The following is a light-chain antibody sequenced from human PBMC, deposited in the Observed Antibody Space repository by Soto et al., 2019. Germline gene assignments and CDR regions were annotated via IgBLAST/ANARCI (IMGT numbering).Light chain of an antibody. Sequence: DIEMTQSPSTLSASVGDTVTITCRASQSIATWLAWYQQKPEKAPKLLIFASSTLQSGVPSRFSGSGSGADFSLTISSLQPEDFATYYCQQSYSNILSFGGGTRVEL. J-gene: IGKJ4*01. CDR2: ASS. V-gene: IGKV1-5*01. CDR3: QQSYSNILS. CDR1: QSIATW.